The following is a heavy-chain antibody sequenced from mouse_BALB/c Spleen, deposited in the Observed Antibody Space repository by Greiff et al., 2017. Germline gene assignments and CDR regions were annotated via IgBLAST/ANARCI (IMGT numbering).Heavy chain of an antibody. CDR3: ARSRIITTARYFDV. J-gene: IGHJ1*01. V-gene: IGHV1-14*01. CDR2: INPYNDGT. Sequence: EVQLQQSGPELVKPGASVKMSCKASGYTFTSYVMHWVKQKPGQGLEWIGYINPYNDGTKYNEKFKGKATLTSDKSSSTAYMELSSLTSEDSAVYYCARSRIITTARYFDVWGAGTTVTVSS. CDR1: GYTFTSYV. D-gene: IGHD1-2*01.